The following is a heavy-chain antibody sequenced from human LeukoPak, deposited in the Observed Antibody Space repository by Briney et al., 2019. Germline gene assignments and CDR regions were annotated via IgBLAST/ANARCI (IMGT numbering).Heavy chain of an antibody. Sequence: ASVKVSCKASGGTFSSYAISWVRQAPGQGLEWMGGIIPIFGTANCAQKFQGRVTITADKSTSTAYMELSSLRSEDTAVYYCAREGALYDSSGYYLYYFDYWGQGTLVTVSS. CDR1: GGTFSSYA. D-gene: IGHD3-22*01. CDR2: IIPIFGTA. V-gene: IGHV1-69*06. J-gene: IGHJ4*02. CDR3: AREGALYDSSGYYLYYFDY.